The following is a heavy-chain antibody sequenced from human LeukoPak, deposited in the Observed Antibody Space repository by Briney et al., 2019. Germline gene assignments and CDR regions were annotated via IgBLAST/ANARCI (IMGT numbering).Heavy chain of an antibody. D-gene: IGHD3-10*01. V-gene: IGHV4-30-2*01. CDR1: GGSISSGSYS. J-gene: IGHJ3*02. CDR2: IYPRGNT. Sequence: SQTLSLTCAVSGGSISSGSYSWSWIRQPPGKGLEWIGYIYPRGNTYYNPSLKSRVILSLDKSANQFSLNLSSVTAADTAVYYCAREWSSYGDAFDIWGQGTMVTVSS. CDR3: AREWSSYGDAFDI.